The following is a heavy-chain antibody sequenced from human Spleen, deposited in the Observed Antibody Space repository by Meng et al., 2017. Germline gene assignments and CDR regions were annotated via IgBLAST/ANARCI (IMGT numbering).Heavy chain of an antibody. CDR3: ARGLVGYDR. CDR1: CVSISTYY. J-gene: IGHJ4*02. V-gene: IGHV4-59*01. D-gene: IGHD5-12*01. Sequence: SETLSLTCTISCVSISTYYWSWIRQPPGKGLEWIDYIYYSGSNNYNPSLKRRVTMSVDPSKNQFSLKMNAVTAADTAVYYCARGLVGYDRWGQGTLVTVSS. CDR2: IYYSGSN.